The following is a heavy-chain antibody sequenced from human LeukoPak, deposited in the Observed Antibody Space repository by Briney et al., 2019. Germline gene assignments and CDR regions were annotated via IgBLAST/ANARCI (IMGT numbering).Heavy chain of an antibody. V-gene: IGHV3-74*01. Sequence: GGSLRLSCVASGFTFSSYWMHWVRQTPGKGLVWVSRINTDGSHTDYADSVKGRFTVSRDNARSTLYLQMNSLRAEDTAVYYCAKGIEYCSSTSCPPAGDAFDIWGQGTMVTVSS. J-gene: IGHJ3*02. D-gene: IGHD2-2*01. CDR1: GFTFSSYW. CDR3: AKGIEYCSSTSCPPAGDAFDI. CDR2: INTDGSHT.